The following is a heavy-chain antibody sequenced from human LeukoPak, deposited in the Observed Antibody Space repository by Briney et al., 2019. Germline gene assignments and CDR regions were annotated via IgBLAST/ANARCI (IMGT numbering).Heavy chain of an antibody. V-gene: IGHV1-2*02. CDR1: GYTFTGYY. Sequence: ASVKVSCKASGYTFTGYYMQWVRQAPGQGREWMGWINPNSGGTNYEQKFQGRVTMTRDTSISTAYMELSRLRSDDTAVYYCARGVAITYYDFWSGSPQTNWGQGTLVTVSS. D-gene: IGHD3-3*01. CDR3: ARGVAITYYDFWSGSPQTN. J-gene: IGHJ4*02. CDR2: INPNSGGT.